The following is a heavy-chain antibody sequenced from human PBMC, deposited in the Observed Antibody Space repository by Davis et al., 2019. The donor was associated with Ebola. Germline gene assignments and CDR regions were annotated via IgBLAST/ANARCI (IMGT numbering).Heavy chain of an antibody. CDR3: ARVSAVYYYYGMDV. CDR1: GGSISSYY. V-gene: IGHV4-59*01. J-gene: IGHJ6*02. Sequence: MPSETLSLTCTVSGGSISSYYWSWIRQPPGKGLEWIGYIYYSGSTNHNPSLKSRVTISVDTSKNQFSLKVSSVTAADTAVYYCARVSAVYYYYGMDVWGQGTTVTVSS. CDR2: IYYSGST.